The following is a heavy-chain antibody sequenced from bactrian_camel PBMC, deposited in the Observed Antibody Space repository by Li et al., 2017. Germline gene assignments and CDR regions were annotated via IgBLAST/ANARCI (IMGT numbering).Heavy chain of an antibody. Sequence: VQLVESGGGSVQAGGSLRLSCAESGYVYSRYCMGWFRQAPGKEREGVAAMRNAFERTNYGDSVKGRFTISRDRAKNTVFLQMNSLESEDTALYYCTIGYGGQWPDLFRDWDQGTQVTVS. V-gene: IGHV3S40*01. D-gene: IGHD6*01. CDR3: TIGYGGQWPDLFRD. CDR2: MRNAFERT. J-gene: IGHJ4*01. CDR1: GYVYSRYC.